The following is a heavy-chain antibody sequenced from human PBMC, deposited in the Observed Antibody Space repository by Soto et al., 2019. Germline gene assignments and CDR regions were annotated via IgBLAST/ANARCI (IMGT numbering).Heavy chain of an antibody. J-gene: IGHJ4*02. CDR1: GFTFSSYG. V-gene: IGHV3-30*18. Sequence: GGSLRLSCAASGFTFSSYGMHWVRQAPGKGLEWVAVISYDGSNKYYADSVKGRFTISRDNSKNTLYLQMNSLRAEDTAVYYCANDPFWVRGVITYGPDYWGQGTLVTVSS. CDR3: ANDPFWVRGVITYGPDY. D-gene: IGHD3-10*01. CDR2: ISYDGSNK.